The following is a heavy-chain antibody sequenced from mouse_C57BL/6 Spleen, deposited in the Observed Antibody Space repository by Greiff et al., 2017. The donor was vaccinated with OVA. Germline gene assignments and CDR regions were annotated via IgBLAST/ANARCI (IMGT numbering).Heavy chain of an antibody. CDR1: GYTFTSYW. J-gene: IGHJ2*01. Sequence: QVQLQQPGAELVMPGASVKLSCKASGYTFTSYWMHWVKQRPGQGLEWIGEIDPSDSYTNYNQKFKGKSTLTVYKSSSTAYMQLSSLTSEDSAVYYCARADYYFDYWGQGTTLTVSS. CDR2: IDPSDSYT. CDR3: ARADYYFDY. V-gene: IGHV1-69*01.